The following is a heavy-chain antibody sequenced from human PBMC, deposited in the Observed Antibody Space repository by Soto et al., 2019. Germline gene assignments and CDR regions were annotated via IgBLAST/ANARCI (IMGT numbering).Heavy chain of an antibody. CDR2: IWYDGSDK. J-gene: IGHJ4*02. V-gene: IGHV3-33*01. Sequence: QVQLVESGGGVVQPGRSLRLSCAASGFTFSSYGMHWVRQAPGKGLEWVAVIWYDGSDKYYADSVQGRFTISRDNSKNTLYLQVNSLRAEDTGIYYCARGLYGGNNFFDYWGQGTLGTVSS. CDR1: GFTFSSYG. CDR3: ARGLYGGNNFFDY. D-gene: IGHD4-17*01.